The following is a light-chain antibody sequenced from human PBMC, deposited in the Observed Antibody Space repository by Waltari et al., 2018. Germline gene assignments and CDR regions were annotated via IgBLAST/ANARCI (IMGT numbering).Light chain of an antibody. CDR3: AAWDDSLNAWV. V-gene: IGLV1-36*01. CDR1: SSNIGNNA. CDR2: DDE. Sequence: QSVLTQPPSVSEAPRQRVTISCSGSSSNIGNNAVNWYQQLPGKAPKLLIYDDELLPSGVSDRFSGSKSGTSASLAISGLQSEDEADYYCAAWDDSLNAWVFGGGTKLTVL. J-gene: IGLJ3*02.